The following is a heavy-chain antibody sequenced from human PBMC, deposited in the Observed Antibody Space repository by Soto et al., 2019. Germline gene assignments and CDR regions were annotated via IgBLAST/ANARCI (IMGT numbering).Heavy chain of an antibody. J-gene: IGHJ4*02. D-gene: IGHD3-10*01. V-gene: IGHV5-51*01. Sequence: GESLKISCKGSGYIFTNYWIGWVRQMPGKGLEWMGIIYPGDSDTRYSPSFQGQVTISADKSISTAYLQWSSLKASDTAMYYCGRQTGYNAPSPLLAYWGQGTLVTV. CDR1: GYIFTNYW. CDR3: GRQTGYNAPSPLLAY. CDR2: IYPGDSDT.